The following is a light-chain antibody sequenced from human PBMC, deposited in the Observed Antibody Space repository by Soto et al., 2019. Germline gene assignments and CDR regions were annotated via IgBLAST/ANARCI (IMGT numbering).Light chain of an antibody. Sequence: DMEMTQSPSSLSASVGDRVTITCRASQSISNYLNWYQHKPGKVPKLLIYAASSLQSGVPTRFSGSGSGTDFTLTIHSLQPEDFAPYYCKQSYGTPLTFGGGTKIEIK. J-gene: IGKJ4*01. CDR3: KQSYGTPLT. CDR1: QSISNY. V-gene: IGKV1-39*01. CDR2: AAS.